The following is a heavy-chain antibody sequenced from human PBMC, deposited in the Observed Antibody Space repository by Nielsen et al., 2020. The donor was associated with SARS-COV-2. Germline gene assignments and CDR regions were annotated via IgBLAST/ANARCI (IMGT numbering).Heavy chain of an antibody. Sequence: GESLKTSCAASGFTFSSYAMSWVRQAPGKGLEWVSAISGSGGSTYYADSVKGRFTISRDNSKNTLYLQMNSLRAEDTAVYYCAKSTDTAMFYYYYGMDVWGQGTTVTVSS. V-gene: IGHV3-23*01. D-gene: IGHD5-18*01. J-gene: IGHJ6*02. CDR3: AKSTDTAMFYYYYGMDV. CDR2: ISGSGGST. CDR1: GFTFSSYA.